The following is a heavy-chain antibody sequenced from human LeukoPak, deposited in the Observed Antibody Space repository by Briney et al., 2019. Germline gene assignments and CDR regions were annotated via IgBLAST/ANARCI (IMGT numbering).Heavy chain of an antibody. CDR2: INEDASII. J-gene: IGHJ4*02. CDR1: GFTFSSYW. V-gene: IGHV3-74*01. CDR3: VRDLILVWTPGDDFDY. D-gene: IGHD2-8*01. Sequence: PGGSLRPSCAASGFTFSSYWMHWVRQAPGKGLEWVSRINEDASIITYADSVKGRFTISRDNAKNTLYLQMNSLRAEDTAAYYCVRDLILVWTPGDDFDYWGQGTLVTVSS.